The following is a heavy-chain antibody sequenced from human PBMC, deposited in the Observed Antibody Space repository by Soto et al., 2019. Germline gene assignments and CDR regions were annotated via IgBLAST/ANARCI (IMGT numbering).Heavy chain of an antibody. Sequence: SQTLSLTCAIAGDSVSSNSAAWNWIRQSPSRGLEWLGRTYYRSKWYNDYAVSVKSRITINPDTSKNQLSLQLNSVTPEDTAVYYCARDSRVGGDFWSGYSSRSNWFDPWGQGTLVTVSS. CDR2: TYYRSKWYN. D-gene: IGHD3-3*01. J-gene: IGHJ5*02. V-gene: IGHV6-1*01. CDR1: GDSVSSNSAA. CDR3: ARDSRVGGDFWSGYSSRSNWFDP.